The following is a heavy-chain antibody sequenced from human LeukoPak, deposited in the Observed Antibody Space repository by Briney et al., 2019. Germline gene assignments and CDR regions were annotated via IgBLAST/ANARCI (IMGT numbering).Heavy chain of an antibody. CDR3: ARGGGGSYGY. D-gene: IGHD1-26*01. V-gene: IGHV3-21*04. Sequence: PGGSLRLSCAASGFPFSSYTMNWVRQAPGKGLEWVSSISSSSSYIYYADSVKGRFTISRDNAKNSLYLQMNSLRAEDTAVYYCARGGGGSYGYWGQGTLVTVSS. CDR1: GFPFSSYT. J-gene: IGHJ4*02. CDR2: ISSSSSYI.